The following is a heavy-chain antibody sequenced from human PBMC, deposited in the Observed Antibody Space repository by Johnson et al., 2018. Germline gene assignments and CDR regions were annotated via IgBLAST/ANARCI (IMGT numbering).Heavy chain of an antibody. CDR2: INGGGGNT. CDR3: AEGVVVGLYFQH. D-gene: IGHD2-21*01. V-gene: IGHV3-23*04. Sequence: VQLVESGGGLVQPGGSLRLSCAASGFTFRSYAMGWVRQAPGKGLEWVSGINGGGGNTYYADSVKGRFTISRDNSKNTLFLQRNSLRAEDTAVYYCAEGVVVGLYFQHWGQGTLVTVSS. CDR1: GFTFRSYA. J-gene: IGHJ1*01.